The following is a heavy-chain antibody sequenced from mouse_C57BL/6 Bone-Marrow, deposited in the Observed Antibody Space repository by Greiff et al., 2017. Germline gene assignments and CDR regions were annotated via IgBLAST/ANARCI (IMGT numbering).Heavy chain of an antibody. Sequence: EVQLQQSGPELVKPGASVKISCTASGYSITDYYMNWVKQSNGKSLEWIGVINPNYGTTSYNPKFKGKATLTVDQSSSTAYMQLNSLTSEDAAVYYCAREGVGATDYWGQGTTLTVSS. V-gene: IGHV1-39*01. J-gene: IGHJ2*01. D-gene: IGHD1-1*01. CDR3: AREGVGATDY. CDR2: INPNYGTT. CDR1: GYSITDYY.